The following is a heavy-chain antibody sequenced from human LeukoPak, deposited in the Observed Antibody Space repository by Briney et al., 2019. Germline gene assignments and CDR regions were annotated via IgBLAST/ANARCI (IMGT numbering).Heavy chain of an antibody. D-gene: IGHD4-23*01. Sequence: GGSLRLSCAASGFTFSSYWMSWVRRAPGKGLEWVANIKQDGSEKYYVDSVKGRFTISRDNAKNSLYLQMNSLRAEDTAVYYCARQLNNDGGWSDAFDIWGQGTMVTVSS. V-gene: IGHV3-7*01. J-gene: IGHJ3*02. CDR3: ARQLNNDGGWSDAFDI. CDR1: GFTFSSYW. CDR2: IKQDGSEK.